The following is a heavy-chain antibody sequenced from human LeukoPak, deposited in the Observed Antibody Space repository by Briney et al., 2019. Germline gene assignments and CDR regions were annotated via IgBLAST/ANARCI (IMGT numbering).Heavy chain of an antibody. CDR3: ARHNGFARGYYYYMAV. V-gene: IGHV4-4*07. Sequence: KPSETLSLTCTVSGGFINSYDWIWIRQPAGKGREWIGRVYTSGITSYNPSLKSRITMSVDTSKNQFSLKLTSVTAADTAVYYCARHNGFARGYYYYMAVWGKGTTVTVSS. D-gene: IGHD1-14*01. J-gene: IGHJ6*03. CDR2: VYTSGIT. CDR1: GGFINSYD.